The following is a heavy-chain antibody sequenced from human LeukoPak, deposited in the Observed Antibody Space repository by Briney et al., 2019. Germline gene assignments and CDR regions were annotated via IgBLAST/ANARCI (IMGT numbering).Heavy chain of an antibody. CDR1: EFTFSSYA. CDR3: AKKIPTSFDP. V-gene: IGHV3-23*01. Sequence: PGGSLRLSCAASEFTFSSYAMSWVRQAPGKGLEWVSGISDSGGNTYYAGSVKGRSTISRDNSKNMLYLQMNSLRAEDTAVYYCAKKIPTSFDPWGQGTLVTVSS. J-gene: IGHJ5*02. CDR2: ISDSGGNT.